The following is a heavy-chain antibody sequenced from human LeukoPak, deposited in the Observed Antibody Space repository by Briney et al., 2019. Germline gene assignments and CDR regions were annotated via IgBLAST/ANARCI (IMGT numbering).Heavy chain of an antibody. CDR2: ISSSSSYI. CDR1: GFTFSSYS. J-gene: IGHJ3*02. CDR3: ARPRIGDILAFDI. Sequence: PGGSPRLSCAASGFTFSSYSMNWVRQAPGKGLEWVSSISSSSSYIYYADSVKGRFTISRDNAKNSLYLQMNSLRAEDTAVYYCARPRIGDILAFDIWGQGTMVTVSS. V-gene: IGHV3-21*01. D-gene: IGHD3-9*01.